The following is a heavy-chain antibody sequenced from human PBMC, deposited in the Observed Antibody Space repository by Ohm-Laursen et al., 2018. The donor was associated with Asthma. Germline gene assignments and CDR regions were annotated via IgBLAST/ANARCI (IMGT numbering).Heavy chain of an antibody. V-gene: IGHV4-59*01. J-gene: IGHJ3*02. CDR3: ARGGYYYDSRDPGAFDI. D-gene: IGHD3-22*01. Sequence: SETLSLTCPVSGGSISSFYWSWIRQPPGKGLEWIGYIYYSGSTNYNPSLKSRVTISVDTSKNQFSLKLSSVTAADTAVYYCARGGYYYDSRDPGAFDIWGQGTMVTVSS. CDR2: IYYSGST. CDR1: GGSISSFY.